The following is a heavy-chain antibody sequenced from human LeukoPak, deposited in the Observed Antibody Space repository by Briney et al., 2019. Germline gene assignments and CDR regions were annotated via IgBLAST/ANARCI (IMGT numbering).Heavy chain of an antibody. CDR1: GGSISSGSYY. J-gene: IGHJ5*02. CDR2: IYTSGST. CDR3: ARHGSGWYLNWFDP. V-gene: IGHV4-61*02. D-gene: IGHD6-19*01. Sequence: PSQTLSLTCTVSGGSISSGSYYWSWIRQPAGKGLEWIGRIYTSGSTNYNPSLKSRVTISVDTSKNQFSLKLSSVTAADTAVYYCARHGSGWYLNWFDPWGQGTLVTVSS.